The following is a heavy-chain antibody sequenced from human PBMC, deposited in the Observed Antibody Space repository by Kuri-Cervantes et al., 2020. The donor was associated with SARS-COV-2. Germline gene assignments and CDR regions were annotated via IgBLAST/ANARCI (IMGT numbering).Heavy chain of an antibody. Sequence: GSLRLSCAVYGGSFSGYYWSWIRQPPGKGLEWIGEINHSGSTNYNPSLKSRVTISVDTSKNQFSLKLSSVTAADTAVYYCARGGLVAVAGRGGFLAGSRRSLFWFDPWGQGTLVTVSS. D-gene: IGHD6-19*01. CDR3: ARGGLVAVAGRGGFLAGSRRSLFWFDP. V-gene: IGHV4-34*01. CDR2: INHSGST. CDR1: GGSFSGYY. J-gene: IGHJ5*02.